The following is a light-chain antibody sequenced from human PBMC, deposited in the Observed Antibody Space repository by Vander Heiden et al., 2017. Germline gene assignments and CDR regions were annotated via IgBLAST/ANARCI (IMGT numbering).Light chain of an antibody. J-gene: IGLJ1*01. V-gene: IGLV2-14*01. CDR3: SSYTSSPSLV. CDR2: GVT. Sequence: QSALTQPASVSGSPGQSITISCTGTNSDVGGYNYVSWYQQHPGKAPKLIIYGVTKRPSGVSDRFSGSKSGNTASLTISGLQTEDEADYYCSSYTSSPSLVFGTGTKVTVL. CDR1: NSDVGGYNY.